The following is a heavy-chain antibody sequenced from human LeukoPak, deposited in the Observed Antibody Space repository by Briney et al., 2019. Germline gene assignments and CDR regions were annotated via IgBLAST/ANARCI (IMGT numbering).Heavy chain of an antibody. CDR1: GYSISSGYY. J-gene: IGHJ3*02. CDR3: ARQGYYGSGWVPSI. CDR2: IYHSGST. Sequence: SETLSLTCAVSGYSISSGYYWGWIRQPPGKGLEWIGSIYHSGSTYYNPSLKSRVTISVDTSKNQFSLKLSSVTAADTAVYYCARQGYYGSGWVPSIWGQGTMVTVSS. D-gene: IGHD3-10*01. V-gene: IGHV4-38-2*01.